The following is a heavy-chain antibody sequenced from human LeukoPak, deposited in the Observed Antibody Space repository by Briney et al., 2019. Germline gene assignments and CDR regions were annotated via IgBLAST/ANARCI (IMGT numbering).Heavy chain of an antibody. J-gene: IGHJ4*02. CDR2: ISSGSSYI. CDR3: ARVRGPQLSCFDY. Sequence: PGGSLRLSCAASGFTFSTYSMNWVRQAPGKGLEWVSSISSGSSYIYYADSVKGRFTISRDNAKNSLYLQMNSLRAEDTAVYYCARVRGPQLSCFDYWGQGTLVTVSS. D-gene: IGHD3-10*01. CDR1: GFTFSTYS. V-gene: IGHV3-21*01.